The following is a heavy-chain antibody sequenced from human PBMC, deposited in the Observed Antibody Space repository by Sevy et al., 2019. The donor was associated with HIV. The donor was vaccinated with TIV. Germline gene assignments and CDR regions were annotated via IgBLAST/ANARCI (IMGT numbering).Heavy chain of an antibody. CDR1: GFTFSNYA. V-gene: IGHV3-23*01. Sequence: GGSLRLSCAASGFTFSNYAMSWVRQAPGKGLEWVSTLSGSGGSTYYADSVQGRFTVSRDNSQRTLYLQMNNLRVEDTATYYCTNSLGGYWGQGTLVTVSS. D-gene: IGHD7-27*01. CDR2: LSGSGGST. J-gene: IGHJ4*02. CDR3: TNSLGGY.